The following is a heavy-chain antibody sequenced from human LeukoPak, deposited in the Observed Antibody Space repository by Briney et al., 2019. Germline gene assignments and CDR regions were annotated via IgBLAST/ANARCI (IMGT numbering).Heavy chain of an antibody. D-gene: IGHD1-7*01. CDR2: ISSNSSYI. J-gene: IGHJ6*03. CDR1: GFNFSSYS. V-gene: IGHV3-21*01. Sequence: GGSLILSCAAPGFNFSSYSMNSVRQAPGKGLERGSSISSNSSYIYYADSVKGRFTISRDNAKNSLYLQMNSLRAEDTAVYYCARAKKGTYYYMDVWGKGTTVTVSS. CDR3: ARAKKGTYYYMDV.